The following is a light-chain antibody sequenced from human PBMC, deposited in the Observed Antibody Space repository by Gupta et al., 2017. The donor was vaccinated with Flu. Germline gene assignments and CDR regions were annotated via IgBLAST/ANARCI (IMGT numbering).Light chain of an antibody. V-gene: IGKV1-39*01. CDR2: AAS. CDR1: ENVGNY. CDR3: QQIDSAPRT. J-gene: IGKJ1*01. Sequence: PSSLSASVGDRVTITCRASENVGNYLTWYQQRGGESPKLLIYAASSWESGVPSRFSGSRSGTDFTLTISRLQPEDFATYYCQQIDSAPRTFGQGTKVEIK.